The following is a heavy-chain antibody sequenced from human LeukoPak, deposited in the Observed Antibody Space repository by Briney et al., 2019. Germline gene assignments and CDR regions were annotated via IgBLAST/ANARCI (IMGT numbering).Heavy chain of an antibody. V-gene: IGHV1-3*01. Sequence: ASVKVSCKASGYTFTSYAMHWVRQAPGQRLEWMGWINAGNGNTKYSQKFQGRVTITADESTSTAYMELSSLRSEDTAVYYCARDSRRDSDYYYGMDVWGQGTTVTVSS. D-gene: IGHD5-24*01. J-gene: IGHJ6*02. CDR2: INAGNGNT. CDR3: ARDSRRDSDYYYGMDV. CDR1: GYTFTSYA.